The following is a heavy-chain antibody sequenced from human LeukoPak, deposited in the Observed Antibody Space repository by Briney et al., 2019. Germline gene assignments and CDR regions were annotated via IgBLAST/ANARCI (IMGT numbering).Heavy chain of an antibody. CDR2: IYYSGST. V-gene: IGHV4-39*01. J-gene: IGHJ5*02. Sequence: KASETLSLTCTVSGGSFTSSSFYWGWIRQPPGKGLEWIGSIYYSGSTYYNPSLKSRVTISVDTSKNQFSLKLSSVTAADTAVYYCASGTTNEEFDPWGQGTLVTVSS. CDR1: GGSFTSSSFY. CDR3: ASGTTNEEFDP. D-gene: IGHD1-1*01.